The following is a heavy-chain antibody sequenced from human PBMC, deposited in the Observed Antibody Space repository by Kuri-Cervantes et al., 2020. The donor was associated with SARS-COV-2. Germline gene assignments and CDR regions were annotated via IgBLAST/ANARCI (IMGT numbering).Heavy chain of an antibody. D-gene: IGHD6-6*01. Sequence: SVKVSCKASGYTFTSYDINWVRQAPGQGLEWMGGIIPMFDSLNYAQKFQGRVTLTTDESTSTAYMELSSLTSDDTAVYYCARVTRYSSSSASDDYYYYMDVWGKGTTVTVSS. CDR3: ARVTRYSSSSASDDYYYYMDV. V-gene: IGHV1-69*05. CDR2: IIPMFDSL. J-gene: IGHJ6*03. CDR1: GYTFTSYD.